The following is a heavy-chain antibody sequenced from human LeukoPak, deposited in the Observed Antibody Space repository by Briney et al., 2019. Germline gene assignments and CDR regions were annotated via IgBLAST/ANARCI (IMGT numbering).Heavy chain of an antibody. CDR1: GGFISSSNW. V-gene: IGHV4-4*02. D-gene: IGHD2-8*01. CDR2: IYHSGST. CDR3: ARRPIVDIVLMVYAGRFDP. J-gene: IGHJ5*02. Sequence: SETLSLTCAVSGGFISSSNWWSWVRQPPGKGLEWFGEIYHSGSTNYNPSLKSRVTISVDKTKNQFSLKLSSVTAADTAVYYCARRPIVDIVLMVYAGRFDPWGQGTLVTVSS.